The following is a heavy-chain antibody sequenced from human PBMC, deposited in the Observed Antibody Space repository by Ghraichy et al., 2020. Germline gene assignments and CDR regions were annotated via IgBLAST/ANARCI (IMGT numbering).Heavy chain of an antibody. V-gene: IGHV3-15*01. CDR2: ITNRGDGETT. CDR3: TTGDRLDY. CDR1: GFNFKDVY. J-gene: IGHJ4*02. Sequence: GGSLRLSCAASGFNFKDVYMNWVRQSPGKGLEWVGRITNRGDGETTDYAAPVKGRFTISRDDSKTTLYLQMDNLKIEDTAIYYCTTGDRLDYWGQGTLVTVSS.